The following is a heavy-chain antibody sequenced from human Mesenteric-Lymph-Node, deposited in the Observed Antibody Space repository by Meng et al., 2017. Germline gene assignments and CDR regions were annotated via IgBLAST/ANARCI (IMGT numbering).Heavy chain of an antibody. J-gene: IGHJ4*02. Sequence: ASVKVSCKASGYTFSSYAISWVRQAPGQGLEWMGWINPNSGGTNYAQKFQGRVTMTRDTSISTAYMELSRLRSDDTAVYYCARDNEIVGATTGDLDYWGQGTLVTVSS. V-gene: IGHV1-2*02. CDR3: ARDNEIVGATTGDLDY. D-gene: IGHD1-26*01. CDR2: INPNSGGT. CDR1: GYTFSSYA.